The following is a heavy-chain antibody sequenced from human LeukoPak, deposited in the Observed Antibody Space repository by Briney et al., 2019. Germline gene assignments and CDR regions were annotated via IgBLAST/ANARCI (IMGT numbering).Heavy chain of an antibody. CDR1: GFIFSNYW. V-gene: IGHV3-7*01. CDR3: VRTSNYYGSGSYYNAASYFDY. D-gene: IGHD3-10*01. Sequence: GGSLRLSCAASGFIFSNYWMSWVRQAPGKGLEWVANIKQDGSEKYYVDSVKGRFTISRDNAKNSLYLQMNSLRAEDTAVYYCVRTSNYYGSGSYYNAASYFDYWGQGTLVTVSS. J-gene: IGHJ4*02. CDR2: IKQDGSEK.